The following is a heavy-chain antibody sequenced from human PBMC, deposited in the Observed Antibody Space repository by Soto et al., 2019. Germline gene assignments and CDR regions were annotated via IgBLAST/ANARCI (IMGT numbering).Heavy chain of an antibody. Sequence: PGGSLRLSCAASGFTFSSYAMNWVRQTQEKGLEWVSSISSTSSYTHYSDSVKGRFTISRDNANNSLFLQMNSLRAEYTATYDCARDLALAFNYWGQGTLVTVSS. J-gene: IGHJ4*02. V-gene: IGHV3-21*01. CDR1: GFTFSSYA. CDR3: ARDLALAFNY. D-gene: IGHD6-19*01. CDR2: ISSTSSYT.